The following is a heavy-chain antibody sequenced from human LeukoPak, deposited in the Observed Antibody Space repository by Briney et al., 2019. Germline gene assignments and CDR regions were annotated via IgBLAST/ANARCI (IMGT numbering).Heavy chain of an antibody. J-gene: IGHJ4*02. CDR1: GDSISSSRFY. CDR3: ARGARVVITFDY. D-gene: IGHD3-22*01. V-gene: IGHV4-39*07. CDR2: IYYSGSS. Sequence: SETLSLTCTISGDSISSSRFYWGWIRQPPGKGLEWIGTIYYSGSSYYNPSLKSRVTISVDTSKNQFSLKLSSVTAADTAVYYCARGARVVITFDYWGQGTLVTVSS.